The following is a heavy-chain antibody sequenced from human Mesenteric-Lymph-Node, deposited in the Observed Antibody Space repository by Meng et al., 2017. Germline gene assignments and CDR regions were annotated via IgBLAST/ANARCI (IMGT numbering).Heavy chain of an antibody. Sequence: QWHPRGAGPRLGEPSVTRSLTCRCSGVSISSNIRWTWVPQPPGEGLEWIGDIDDSGRTNYNPSPNSRISISLDKSKNPFSLKVNSVAAADTAVYYCVRDLYGYGDGGYWGQGTLVTVSS. CDR2: IDDSGRT. CDR3: VRDLYGYGDGGY. J-gene: IGHJ4*02. CDR1: GVSISSNIR. V-gene: IGHV4-4*02. D-gene: IGHD4-17*01.